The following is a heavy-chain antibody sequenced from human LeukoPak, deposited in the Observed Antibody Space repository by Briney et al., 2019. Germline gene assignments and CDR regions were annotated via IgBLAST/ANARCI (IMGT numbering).Heavy chain of an antibody. J-gene: IGHJ5*02. CDR1: GYSISSGYY. CDR2: IYHSGKA. CDR3: ARDRIAVSDPPNWFDP. D-gene: IGHD6-19*01. V-gene: IGHV4-38-2*02. Sequence: KASETLSLTCSVSGYSISSGYYWGWIRQPPGKCLEWIGSIYHSGKAYYNPSLKSRVTISLDTSMNQFSLKLSSVTAADTAVYYCARDRIAVSDPPNWFDPWGQGTLVTVSS.